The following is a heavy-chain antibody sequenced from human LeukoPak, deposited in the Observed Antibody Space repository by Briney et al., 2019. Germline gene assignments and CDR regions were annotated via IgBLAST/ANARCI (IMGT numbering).Heavy chain of an antibody. CDR2: ISYDGNNK. CDR1: GFTFSSYG. Sequence: PGGSLRLSCAASGFTFSSYGFHWVRQALGKGLEWVAVISYDGNNKYYADSVKGRFTISRDNSKNTLYLQMNSLSSEDTAVYYCAKDRSSSSPDYWGQGILVSVSS. V-gene: IGHV3-30*18. CDR3: AKDRSSSSPDY. J-gene: IGHJ4*02. D-gene: IGHD6-6*01.